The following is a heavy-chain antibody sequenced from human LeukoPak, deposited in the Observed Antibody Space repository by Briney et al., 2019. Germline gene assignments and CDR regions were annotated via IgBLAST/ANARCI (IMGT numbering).Heavy chain of an antibody. D-gene: IGHD3-10*01. Sequence: SQTLSLTCTVSGGSISSGGYYWSWIRQHPGKGLEWIGYIYYSGSTNYNPSLKSRVTISVDTSKNQFSLKLSSVTAADTAVYYCARHRYYYGSGSLGENYGMDVWGQGTTVTVSS. V-gene: IGHV4-31*03. CDR3: ARHRYYYGSGSLGENYGMDV. J-gene: IGHJ6*02. CDR1: GGSISSGGYY. CDR2: IYYSGST.